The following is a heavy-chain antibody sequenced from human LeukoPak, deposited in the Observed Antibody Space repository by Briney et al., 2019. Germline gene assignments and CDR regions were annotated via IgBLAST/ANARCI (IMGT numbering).Heavy chain of an antibody. J-gene: IGHJ6*03. CDR3: ARRRYSTASNYYHYMDV. CDR2: MKAVIGKT. CDR1: GYTFTIYD. D-gene: IGHD6-13*01. V-gene: IGHV1-8*01. Sequence: PSVSVSYTASGYTFTIYDINWVPQAPGKGLEWMVWMKAVIGKTGYEKRFQGRVTMTRNTSINTAYMELSSLGSEDTAVYYCARRRYSTASNYYHYMDVWGKGTTVTVSS.